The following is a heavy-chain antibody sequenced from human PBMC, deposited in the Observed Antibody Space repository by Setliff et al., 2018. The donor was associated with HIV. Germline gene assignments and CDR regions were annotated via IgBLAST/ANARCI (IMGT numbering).Heavy chain of an antibody. CDR2: IYYSGST. J-gene: IGHJ4*02. V-gene: IGHV4-39*01. Sequence: SETLSLTCTVSGASISSSSYFWGWIRQPPGKGLEWIGSIYYSGSTYYDPSLKSRVTISVDTSKDQFSLKLRSVTAADTAVYYCARHGYSSDLRISYCDSWGQGSLVTVSS. D-gene: IGHD5-18*01. CDR1: GASISSSSYF. CDR3: ARHGYSSDLRISYCDS.